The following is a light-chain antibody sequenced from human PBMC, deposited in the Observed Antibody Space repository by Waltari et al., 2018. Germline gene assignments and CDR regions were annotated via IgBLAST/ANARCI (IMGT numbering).Light chain of an antibody. CDR3: CSYASGYTFEVL. CDR2: DDI. J-gene: IGLJ2*01. V-gene: IGLV2-11*01. Sequence: QSALTQPRSVSGSPRQSVTISCTGTTSDVGAYNTVSCYQQHPGKVPNLLIFDDIKRPSGVPDRFSASKSGNSASLTISGLQPDDAADYYCCSYASGYTFEVLFGGGTKVTVL. CDR1: TSDVGAYNT.